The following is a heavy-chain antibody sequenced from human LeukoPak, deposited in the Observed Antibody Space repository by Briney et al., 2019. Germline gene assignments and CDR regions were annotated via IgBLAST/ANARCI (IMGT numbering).Heavy chain of an antibody. Sequence: SSETLSLTCSVSGGSINNYYWSWIRQSPGKGLEWIGSIYYSGSTYYNPSLKSRVTISVDTSKNQFSLKLSSVTAADTAVYYCARVMTTVKTIDYWGQGTLVTVSS. CDR3: ARVMTTVKTIDY. D-gene: IGHD4-17*01. CDR2: IYYSGST. CDR1: GGSINNYY. J-gene: IGHJ4*02. V-gene: IGHV4-59*12.